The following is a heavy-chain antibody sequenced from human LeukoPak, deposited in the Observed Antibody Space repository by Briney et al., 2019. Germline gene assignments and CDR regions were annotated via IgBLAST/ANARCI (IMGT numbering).Heavy chain of an antibody. CDR2: IYHSGSA. CDR1: GVSISLNNW. CDR3: ARGVDVPADLPGRSAMDV. D-gene: IGHD3-10*01. Sequence: PSETLSLTCAVSGVSISLNNWWSWVRQPPGKGLDWIGEIYHSGSANYNPSLKGRVTISVDKSKNQFSLRLSSVTAADTAVYYCARGVDVPADLPGRSAMDVWGQGTTVTVSS. V-gene: IGHV4-4*02. J-gene: IGHJ6*02.